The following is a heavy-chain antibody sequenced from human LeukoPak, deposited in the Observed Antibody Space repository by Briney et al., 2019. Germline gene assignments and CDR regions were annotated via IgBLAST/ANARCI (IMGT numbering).Heavy chain of an antibody. Sequence: SGTLSLTCTISGGSISSYYWTWIRQSPEKGLEWIGYIYHSGSTNYNPSLKSRVTISLDTSKKQFSLKLASVTAADTAVYYCARGWGHCSSTSCLPSYFYGMDVWGQGTTVTVSS. CDR1: GGSISSYY. D-gene: IGHD2-2*01. CDR2: IYHSGST. J-gene: IGHJ6*02. CDR3: ARGWGHCSSTSCLPSYFYGMDV. V-gene: IGHV4-59*01.